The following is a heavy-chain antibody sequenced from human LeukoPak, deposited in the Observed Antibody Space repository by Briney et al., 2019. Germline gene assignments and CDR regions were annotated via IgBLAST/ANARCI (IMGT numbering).Heavy chain of an antibody. CDR2: IYYSGST. CDR3: ARDSEGSAGIYFDY. CDR1: GGSISSYY. J-gene: IGHJ4*02. Sequence: SETLSLXCTVSGGSISSYYWSWIRQPPGKELEWIGYIYYSGSTNYNPSLKSRVTISVDTSKNQFSLKLSSVTAADTAVYYCARDSEGSAGIYFDYWGQGTLVTVSS. D-gene: IGHD2-15*01. V-gene: IGHV4-59*01.